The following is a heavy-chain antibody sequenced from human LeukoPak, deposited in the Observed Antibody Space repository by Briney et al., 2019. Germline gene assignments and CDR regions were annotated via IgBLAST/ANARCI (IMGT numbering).Heavy chain of an antibody. D-gene: IGHD3-22*01. CDR1: GFTFSRYW. Sequence: PGGSLRLSCAASGFTFSRYWMHWVRQVPGKGLVWVSLINGDGSTTSYADFVKGRFTISRDNAKNTLSMQVNSLRAENTAVYYCETGNYYDSRGYYTFGYWGQGTLVTVSS. CDR2: INGDGSTT. J-gene: IGHJ4*02. V-gene: IGHV3-74*01. CDR3: ETGNYYDSRGYYTFGY.